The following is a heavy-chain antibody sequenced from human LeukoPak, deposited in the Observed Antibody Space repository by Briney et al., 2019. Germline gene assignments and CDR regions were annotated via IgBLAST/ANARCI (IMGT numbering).Heavy chain of an antibody. Sequence: GGSLRLSCAASGFTFNSHAMSWVRQAPGKGLEWVSTISASGGSTYYADSVKGRFIISRDNSKNTLYQQMNSLRAEDTAVYYCAKDEATYSGYGDLDYWGQGTLVTVSS. V-gene: IGHV3-23*01. D-gene: IGHD5-12*01. J-gene: IGHJ4*02. CDR2: ISASGGST. CDR1: GFTFNSHA. CDR3: AKDEATYSGYGDLDY.